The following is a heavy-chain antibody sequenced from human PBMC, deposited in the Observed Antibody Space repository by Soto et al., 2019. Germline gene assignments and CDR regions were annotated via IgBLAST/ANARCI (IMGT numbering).Heavy chain of an antibody. J-gene: IGHJ2*01. CDR2: INSDGSAT. D-gene: IGHD1-26*01. CDR3: ARGGSLNWYFDL. V-gene: IGHV3-74*01. CDR1: GFTFSSYW. Sequence: EVQLVESGGGLVQPGGSLRLSCAASGFTFSSYWMHWVRQAPGKGLVWVSRINSDGSATSYADSVKGRFTISRDNAKNTMYLQMNSLRAEDTAVYYCARGGSLNWYFDLWGRGTLVTVSS.